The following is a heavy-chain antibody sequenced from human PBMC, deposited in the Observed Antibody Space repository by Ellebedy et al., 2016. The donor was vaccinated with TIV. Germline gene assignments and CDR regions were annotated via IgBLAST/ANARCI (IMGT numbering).Heavy chain of an antibody. CDR1: GFSFRSYW. D-gene: IGHD4-17*01. CDR3: ARRGSYGDDAVHINNWFDR. J-gene: IGHJ5*02. CDR2: IRGDSVK. Sequence: PGGSLRLSCAASGFSFRSYWMSWVRQAPGKGLEWVANIRGDSVKYYVDSVKGRFAFSRDNSDNSCYLQMDNLRVDDTAVYFCARRGSYGDDAVHINNWFDRWGQGTLVTVSS. V-gene: IGHV3-7*01.